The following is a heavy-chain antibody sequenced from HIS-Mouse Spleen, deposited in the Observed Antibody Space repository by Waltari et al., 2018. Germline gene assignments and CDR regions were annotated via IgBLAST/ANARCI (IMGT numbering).Heavy chain of an antibody. D-gene: IGHD7-27*01. CDR1: GGSFRGYY. Sequence: QVQLQQWGAGLLKPSETLSLTCAVYGGSFRGYYWSWIRQPTGKGLEWIGEINHSGSTNYNPSLKSRVTISVDTSKNQFSLKLSSVTAADTAVYYCARVRTGDPSYWYFDLWGRGTLVTVSS. V-gene: IGHV4-34*01. J-gene: IGHJ2*01. CDR3: ARVRTGDPSYWYFDL. CDR2: INHSGST.